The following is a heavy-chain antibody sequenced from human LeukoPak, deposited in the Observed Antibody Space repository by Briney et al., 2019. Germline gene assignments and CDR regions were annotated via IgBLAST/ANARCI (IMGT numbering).Heavy chain of an antibody. D-gene: IGHD3-9*01. CDR3: ARYSYYDILTGHYAGRNYNWFDP. J-gene: IGHJ5*02. V-gene: IGHV4-34*01. Sequence: PSETLSLTCAVDGGSFSGYYWSWIRQPPGKGLEWIGEINQSGSTNYNPSLKSRVTISVDTSKNQFSLKLGSVTAADTAVYYCARYSYYDILTGHYAGRNYNWFDPWGQGTLVTVSS. CDR1: GGSFSGYY. CDR2: INQSGST.